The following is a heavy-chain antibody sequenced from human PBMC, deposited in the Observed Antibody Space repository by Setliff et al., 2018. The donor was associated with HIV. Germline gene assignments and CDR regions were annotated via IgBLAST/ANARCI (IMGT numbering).Heavy chain of an antibody. J-gene: IGHJ4*02. V-gene: IGHV4-34*01. CDR2: INHSGST. Sequence: PSETLSLTCAVYGESFTDHFWTWIRQPPGKGLEWIGEINHSGSTNYSPSLKSRVTISVDASRNQFSLRLSSVTAADTAVYYCAAWGPRYSYAPYFFDSWGQGTLVTVSS. CDR3: AAWGPRYSYAPYFFDS. D-gene: IGHD5-18*01. CDR1: GESFTDHF.